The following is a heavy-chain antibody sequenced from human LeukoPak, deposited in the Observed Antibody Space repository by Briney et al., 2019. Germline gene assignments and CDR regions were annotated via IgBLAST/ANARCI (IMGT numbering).Heavy chain of an antibody. Sequence: PGGSLRLSCAASGFTFSSYGMHWVRQAPGKGLEWVAVISYDGNNEYYADSVKGRFTISRDNSKNTLYLQMNSLRAEDTAVYYCAKIESLGYWGQGTLVTVSS. CDR1: GFTFSSYG. D-gene: IGHD2/OR15-2a*01. J-gene: IGHJ4*02. CDR3: AKIESLGY. CDR2: ISYDGNNE. V-gene: IGHV3-30*18.